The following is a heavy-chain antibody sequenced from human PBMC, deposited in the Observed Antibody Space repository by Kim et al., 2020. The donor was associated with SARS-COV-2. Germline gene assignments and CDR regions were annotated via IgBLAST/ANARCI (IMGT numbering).Heavy chain of an antibody. CDR2: ISYDGSNK. Sequence: GGSLRLSCAASGFTFSSYAMHWVCQAPGKGLEWVAVISYDGSNKYYADSVKGRFTISRDNSKNTLYLQMNSLRAEDTAVYYCARVLFTGNYFDYWGQGTLVTVSS. V-gene: IGHV3-30*04. D-gene: IGHD3-9*01. CDR1: GFTFSSYA. J-gene: IGHJ4*02. CDR3: ARVLFTGNYFDY.